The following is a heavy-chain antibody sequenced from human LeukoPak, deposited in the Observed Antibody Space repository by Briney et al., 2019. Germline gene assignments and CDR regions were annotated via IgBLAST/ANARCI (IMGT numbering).Heavy chain of an antibody. J-gene: IGHJ4*02. D-gene: IGHD4-23*01. Sequence: GGSLRLSCAASGFTFSSYGMHWVRQAPGKGLEWVAVISYDGSNKYYADSVKGRFTISRDNYKNTLYLQMNSLRAEDTAVYYCAKESYGGYYFDYWGQGTLVTVSS. CDR3: AKESYGGYYFDY. CDR2: ISYDGSNK. V-gene: IGHV3-30*18. CDR1: GFTFSSYG.